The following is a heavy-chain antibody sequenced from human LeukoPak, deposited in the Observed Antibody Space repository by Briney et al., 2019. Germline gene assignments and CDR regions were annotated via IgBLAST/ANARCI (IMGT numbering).Heavy chain of an antibody. CDR1: GYTFTSYG. V-gene: IGHV1-18*01. Sequence: ASVKVSCKASGYTFTSYGISWVRQAPGQGLEWMGWISAYNGNTNYAQKLQGRVTMTTDTSTSTAYMELRSLRSDDTAVYYCARSGYCSSTSCFYYFDYWGQGTLVTVSS. CDR3: ARSGYCSSTSCFYYFDY. J-gene: IGHJ4*02. D-gene: IGHD2-2*01. CDR2: ISAYNGNT.